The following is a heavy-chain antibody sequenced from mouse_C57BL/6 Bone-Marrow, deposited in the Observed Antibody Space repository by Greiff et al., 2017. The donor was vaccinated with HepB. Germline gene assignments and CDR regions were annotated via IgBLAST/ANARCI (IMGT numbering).Heavy chain of an antibody. CDR2: IYSRSGNT. D-gene: IGHD2-5*01. V-gene: IGHV1-81*01. CDR1: GYTFTSYG. Sequence: QVQLQHSGAELARPGASVKLSCKASGYTFTSYGISWVKQRTGQGLEWIGEIYSRSGNTYYNEKFKGKATLTADKSSSTAYMELRSLTSEDSAVYFCARCRGFYYSNYLFAYWGQGTLVTVSA. CDR3: ARCRGFYYSNYLFAY. J-gene: IGHJ3*01.